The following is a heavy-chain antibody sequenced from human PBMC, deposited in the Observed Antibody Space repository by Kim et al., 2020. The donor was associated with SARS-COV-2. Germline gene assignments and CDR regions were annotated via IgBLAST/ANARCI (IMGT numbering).Heavy chain of an antibody. CDR2: IYPGDSDT. V-gene: IGHV5-51*01. D-gene: IGHD6-19*01. CDR1: GYSFTSYW. J-gene: IGHJ3*02. Sequence: GESLKISCKGSGYSFTSYWIGWVRQMPGKGLEWMGIIYPGDSDTRYSPSFQGQVTISADKSISTAYLQWSSLKASDTAMYYCARHVTPTGGSSGWYRIGNAFDIWGQGTMVTVSS. CDR3: ARHVTPTGGSSGWYRIGNAFDI.